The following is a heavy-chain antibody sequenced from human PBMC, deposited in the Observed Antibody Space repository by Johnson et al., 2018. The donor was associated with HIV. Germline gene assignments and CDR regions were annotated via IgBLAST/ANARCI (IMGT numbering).Heavy chain of an antibody. CDR1: GFTFSSYA. V-gene: IGHV3-30*14. D-gene: IGHD3-22*01. Sequence: QVQLVESGGGVVQPGRSLRLSCAASGFTFSSYAMHWVRQAPGKGLEWVAVISYEGSNKYYADSVKGRFTISRDNSKNTLYLQMNSLRAEDTAVYYCARDRNYYDSSAQGAFDIWGQGTMVTVSS. CDR2: ISYEGSNK. CDR3: ARDRNYYDSSAQGAFDI. J-gene: IGHJ3*02.